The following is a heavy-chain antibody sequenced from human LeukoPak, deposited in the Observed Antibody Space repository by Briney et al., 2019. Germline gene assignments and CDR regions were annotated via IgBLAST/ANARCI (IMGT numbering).Heavy chain of an antibody. J-gene: IGHJ4*02. V-gene: IGHV3-30*18. Sequence: GGSLRLSCAASGFTFSSYGMHWVRQAPGKGLEWVAVISNDGSKIYYADSVKGRFTISRDNPKNTLYLQMNSLRAEDTALYYCAQDRGGEQQLIQGFAYWGQGTLVTVSS. D-gene: IGHD6-13*01. CDR3: AQDRGGEQQLIQGFAY. CDR1: GFTFSSYG. CDR2: ISNDGSKI.